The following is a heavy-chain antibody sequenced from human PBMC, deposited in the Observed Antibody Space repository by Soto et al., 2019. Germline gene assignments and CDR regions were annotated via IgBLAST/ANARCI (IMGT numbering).Heavy chain of an antibody. J-gene: IGHJ4*02. D-gene: IGHD3-10*01. Sequence: EVQLVESGGGLIQPGGSLRLSCAVSGFTVSNNYMSWVRQAPGKGLEGVSVIYSGGYTAYGDSVKGRFTISRDNSKNTPTPQIKTPGADAPAFFSCGGDPGGGGYWGQGTLVTVSS. V-gene: IGHV3-53*01. CDR2: IYSGGYT. CDR1: GFTVSNNY. CDR3: GGDPGGGGY.